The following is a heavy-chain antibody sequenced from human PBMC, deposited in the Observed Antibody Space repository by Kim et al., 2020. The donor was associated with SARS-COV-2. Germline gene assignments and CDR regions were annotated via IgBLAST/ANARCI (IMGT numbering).Heavy chain of an antibody. CDR3: AGGGPSFYYYYYGMDV. Sequence: GGSLRLSCAASGFTFDDYTMHWVRQAPGKGLEWVALISWDGGSTYYADSVKGRFTISRDNSKNSLYLQMNSLRTEDTALYYCAGGGPSFYYYYYGMDVWGQGTTGTVSS. CDR2: ISWDGGST. V-gene: IGHV3-43*01. J-gene: IGHJ6*02. D-gene: IGHD1-26*01. CDR1: GFTFDDYT.